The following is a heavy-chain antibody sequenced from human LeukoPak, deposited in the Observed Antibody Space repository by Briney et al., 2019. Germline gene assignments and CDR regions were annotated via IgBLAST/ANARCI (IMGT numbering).Heavy chain of an antibody. D-gene: IGHD2-2*01. Sequence: GGSLRLSCAASGFTFSSYGMHWVRQAPGKGLEWVAVISYDGSNKYYADSVKGRFTISRDNSKNTLYLQMNSLRAEDTAVYYCAKDGQYQLLFRYYGMDVWGQGTTVTVSS. CDR1: GFTFSSYG. CDR3: AKDGQYQLLFRYYGMDV. V-gene: IGHV3-30*18. J-gene: IGHJ6*02. CDR2: ISYDGSNK.